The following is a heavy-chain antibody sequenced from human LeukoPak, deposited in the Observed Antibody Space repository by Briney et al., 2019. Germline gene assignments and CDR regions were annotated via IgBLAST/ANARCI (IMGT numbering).Heavy chain of an antibody. CDR3: ARAGSRARDYFDY. CDR1: GFTVSSNY. Sequence: GGSLRLSCAAPGFTVSSNYMSWVRQAPGKGLEWVPVIYSGGSTYYADSVKGRFTISRDNSKNTLYLQMNSLRAEDTAVYYCARAGSRARDYFDYWGQGTLVTVSS. D-gene: IGHD3-10*01. V-gene: IGHV3-66*01. J-gene: IGHJ4*02. CDR2: IYSGGST.